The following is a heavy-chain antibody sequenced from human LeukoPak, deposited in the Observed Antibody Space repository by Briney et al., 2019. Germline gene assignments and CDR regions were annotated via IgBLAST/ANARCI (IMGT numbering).Heavy chain of an antibody. Sequence: GGSLRLSCSASGFTFSSYAMYWVRQAPGKGLEYVSGISSDGGRTNYADSVKARFTISRDNAKNSLYLQMNSLRAEDTAVYYCARNLRYFDWPPDYWGQGTLVTVSS. CDR2: ISSDGGRT. D-gene: IGHD3-9*01. V-gene: IGHV3-64*04. CDR3: ARNLRYFDWPPDY. CDR1: GFTFSSYA. J-gene: IGHJ4*02.